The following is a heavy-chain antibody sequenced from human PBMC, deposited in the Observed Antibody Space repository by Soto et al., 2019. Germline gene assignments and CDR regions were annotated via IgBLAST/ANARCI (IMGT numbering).Heavy chain of an antibody. Sequence: PGGSLRLSCAASGFTFSNAWMSWVRQAPGKGLEWVGRIKSKTDGGTTDYAAPVKGRFTISRDDSKNTLYLQMNSLKTEDTAVYYCTTDSPLNYDFWSGYFWPSVDHYYYGMDVWGQGTTVTVS. CDR2: IKSKTDGGTT. CDR1: GFTFSNAW. D-gene: IGHD3-3*01. J-gene: IGHJ6*02. V-gene: IGHV3-15*01. CDR3: TTDSPLNYDFWSGYFWPSVDHYYYGMDV.